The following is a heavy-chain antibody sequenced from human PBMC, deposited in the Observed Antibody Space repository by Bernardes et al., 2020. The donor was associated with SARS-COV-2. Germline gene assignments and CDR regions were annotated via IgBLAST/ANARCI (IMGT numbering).Heavy chain of an antibody. CDR2: ISHDGGHK. CDR1: GFIFSDYA. CDR3: AKILSSAWFDLRVGYFVN. V-gene: IGHV3-30*18. Sequence: GGSLRLSCVASGFIFSDYAMHWVRQAPGKGLEWVALISHDGGHKYYADSVRGRFTVSRDNSKNTLYLQINSLRDEDTAVYYCAKILSSAWFDLRVGYFVNWGQGTVVTVSS. D-gene: IGHD6-19*01. J-gene: IGHJ4*02.